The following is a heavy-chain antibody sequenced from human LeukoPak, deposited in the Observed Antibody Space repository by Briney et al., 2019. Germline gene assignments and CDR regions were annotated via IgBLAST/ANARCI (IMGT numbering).Heavy chain of an antibody. Sequence: GGSLRLSCAASGFTFENYWMSWVRQAPGKGPEWVANIKQDGSVEHYLDSVKGRFTISRDNAKNSLILQMKSLRAEDTAVYYCARWAGVTDYWGEGTLVTVSS. CDR3: ARWAGVTDY. J-gene: IGHJ4*02. CDR1: GFTFENYW. D-gene: IGHD5-18*01. CDR2: IKQDGSVE. V-gene: IGHV3-7*01.